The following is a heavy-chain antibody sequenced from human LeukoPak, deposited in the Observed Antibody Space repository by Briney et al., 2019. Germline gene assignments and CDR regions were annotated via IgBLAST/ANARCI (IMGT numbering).Heavy chain of an antibody. CDR3: AKSAGVAAAGNFNWFDP. J-gene: IGHJ5*02. D-gene: IGHD6-13*01. CDR2: ISGSGGST. V-gene: IGHV3-23*01. CDR1: GFTFSTYA. Sequence: GGSLRLSCAASGFTFSTYAMNWVRQAPGRGLEWVSAISGSGGSTYYADSVKGRFTISRDNSKNTLYLQMNSLRAEDTAVYYCAKSAGVAAAGNFNWFDPWAREPWSPSPQ.